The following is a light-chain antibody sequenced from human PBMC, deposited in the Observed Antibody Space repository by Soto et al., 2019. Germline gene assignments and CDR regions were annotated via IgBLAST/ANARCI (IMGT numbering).Light chain of an antibody. CDR1: QSVNTY. CDR3: QQSYRNPRT. J-gene: IGKJ3*01. V-gene: IGKV1-39*01. Sequence: DIQMTLSPSSLSASVGDSVTITCRASQSVNTYLNWYQQKPGTAPKLLIYTASTLQSGVPPRFSGSGSGTDFTLTISSLQPEDFATYYCQQSYRNPRTFGPGTKVEIK. CDR2: TAS.